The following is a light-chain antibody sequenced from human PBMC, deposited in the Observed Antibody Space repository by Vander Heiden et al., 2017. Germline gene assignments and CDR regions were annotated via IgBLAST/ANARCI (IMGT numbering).Light chain of an antibody. Sequence: HSVFIHPPSVSAAPGLRVTISCSGRSSNIGNNYVSWYQHLPGTSPKLLIYDNNKRPSGIPDRFSGSKSGTSATLGITGLQTGDEADYYCATWDTSLSAVVFGGGTKLTVL. CDR3: ATWDTSLSAVV. J-gene: IGLJ2*01. CDR2: DNN. CDR1: SSNIGNNY. V-gene: IGLV1-51*01.